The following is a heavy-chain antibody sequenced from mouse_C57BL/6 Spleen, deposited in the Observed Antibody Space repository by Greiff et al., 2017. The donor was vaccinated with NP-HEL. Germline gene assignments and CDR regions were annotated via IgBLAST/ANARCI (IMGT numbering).Heavy chain of an antibody. CDR2: IYPSDSET. D-gene: IGHD1-3*01. CDR1: GYTFTSYW. V-gene: IGHV1-61*01. J-gene: IGHJ2*01. Sequence: QVQLQQSGAELVRPGSSVKLSCKASGYTFTSYWMDWVKQRPGQGLEWIGNIYPSDSETHYNQKFKDKATLTVDKSSSTAYMQLSSLTSEDSAVYYCARWYLYYFDYWGQGTTLTVSS. CDR3: ARWYLYYFDY.